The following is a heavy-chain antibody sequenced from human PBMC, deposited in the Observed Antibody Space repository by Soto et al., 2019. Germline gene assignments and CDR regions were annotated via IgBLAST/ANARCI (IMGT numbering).Heavy chain of an antibody. CDR1: GFTFDDYA. CDR3: AKGLYSSSWYWPAQH. D-gene: IGHD6-13*01. V-gene: IGHV3-9*01. J-gene: IGHJ1*01. Sequence: EVQLVESGGGLVQPGRSLRLSCAASGFTFDDYAMHWVRQAPGKGLEWVSGISWNSGSIGYAASVKGRVTISRDTAKTSLYLQMNSLRAEDTALYYCAKGLYSSSWYWPAQHWGQGTLVTVSS. CDR2: ISWNSGSI.